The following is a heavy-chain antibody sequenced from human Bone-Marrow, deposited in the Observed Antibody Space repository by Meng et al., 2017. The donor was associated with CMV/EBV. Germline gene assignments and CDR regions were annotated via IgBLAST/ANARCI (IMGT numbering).Heavy chain of an antibody. V-gene: IGHV3-73*01. CDR1: GFIFTGSA. Sequence: GGSLRLSCAASGFIFTGSAIHWVRQASGKGLEWVGRIRREGRNNDATAYAASVKGRFTISRDDSKNTAYLQMNSLKTEDTAVYYCTRRGDGYNWNYYYGMDVWGQGTTVTVSS. CDR3: TRRGDGYNWNYYYGMDV. CDR2: IRREGRNNDAT. D-gene: IGHD5-24*01. J-gene: IGHJ6*02.